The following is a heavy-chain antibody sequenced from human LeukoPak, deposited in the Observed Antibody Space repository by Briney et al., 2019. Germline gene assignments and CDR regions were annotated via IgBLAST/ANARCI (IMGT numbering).Heavy chain of an antibody. V-gene: IGHV4-30-4*01. CDR2: IYCSGST. CDR1: GGSISSGDYY. D-gene: IGHD2-8*01. J-gene: IGHJ6*02. Sequence: SETLSLTCTVSGGSISSGDYYWSWIRQPPGKGLEWIGYIYCSGSTYYNPSLKSRVTISVDTSKNQFSLKLSSVTAADTAVYYCARVPSRMLYGMDVWGQGTTVTVSS. CDR3: ARVPSRMLYGMDV.